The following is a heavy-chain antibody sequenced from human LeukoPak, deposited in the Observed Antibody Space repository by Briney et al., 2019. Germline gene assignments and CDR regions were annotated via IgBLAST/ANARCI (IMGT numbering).Heavy chain of an antibody. CDR3: ARILWFGPDYFDY. V-gene: IGHV4-39*07. CDR2: IYYSGST. CDR1: GGSISSSSYY. J-gene: IGHJ4*02. Sequence: PSETLSLTCTVSGGSISSSSYYWGWIRQPPGKGLEWIGSIYYSGSTYYNPSLKSRVTISVDTSKNQFSLKLSSVTAADTAVYYCARILWFGPDYFDYWGQGTLVTVSS. D-gene: IGHD3-10*01.